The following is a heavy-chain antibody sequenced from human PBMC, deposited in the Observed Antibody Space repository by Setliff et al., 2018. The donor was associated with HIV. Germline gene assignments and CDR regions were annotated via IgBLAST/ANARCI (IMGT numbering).Heavy chain of an antibody. CDR2: MDPSSAAT. CDR3: ARISPTARSAYYFDF. V-gene: IGHV1-8*01. J-gene: IGHJ4*02. CDR1: GYTFTSKH. Sequence: ASVKVSCKASGYTFTSKHINWVRQATGQGLEWLGWMDPSSAATGYAQKFQGRVTLTRDTSTSTVYMDLSSLTSEDTAVYYCARISPTARSAYYFDFWGQGSLVTVSS. D-gene: IGHD3-10*01.